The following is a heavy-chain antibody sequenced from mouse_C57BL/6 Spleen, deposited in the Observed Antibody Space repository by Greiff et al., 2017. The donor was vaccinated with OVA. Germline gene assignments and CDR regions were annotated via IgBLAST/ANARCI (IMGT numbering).Heavy chain of an antibody. V-gene: IGHV1-55*01. CDR3: ARSHDPEGWFAY. Sequence: VQLQQPGAELVKPGASVKMSCKASGYTFTSYWITWVKQRPGQGLEWIGDIYPGSGSTNYNEKFKSKATLTVDTSSSTAYMQLSSLTSEDSAVYYCARSHDPEGWFAYWGQGTLVTVSA. CDR1: GYTFTSYW. CDR2: IYPGSGST. D-gene: IGHD2-3*01. J-gene: IGHJ3*01.